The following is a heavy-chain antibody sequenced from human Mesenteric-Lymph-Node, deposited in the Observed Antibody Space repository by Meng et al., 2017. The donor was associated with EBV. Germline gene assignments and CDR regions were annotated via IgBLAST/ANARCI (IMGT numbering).Heavy chain of an antibody. CDR2: ISSSSSYI. D-gene: IGHD2-15*01. CDR3: ARVDGDGYCSGGSCYSLDY. V-gene: IGHV3-21*01. Sequence: EVQLVESGGGLVKPGGSLRLSCAASVFTFSSYSMNWVRQAPGKGLEWVSSISSSSSYIYYADSVKGRFTISRDNAKNSLYLQMNSLRAEDTAVYYCARVDGDGYCSGGSCYSLDYWGQGTLVTVSS. CDR1: VFTFSSYS. J-gene: IGHJ4*02.